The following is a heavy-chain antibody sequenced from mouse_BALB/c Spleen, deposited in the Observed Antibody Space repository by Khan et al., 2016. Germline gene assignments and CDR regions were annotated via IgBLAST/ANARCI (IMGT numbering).Heavy chain of an antibody. CDR1: GFTFSSFG. CDR2: ISSGGSVI. V-gene: IGHV5-17*02. CDR3: GREDY. J-gene: IGHJ2*01. Sequence: EVELVESGGGLVQPGGSRKLSCAASGFTFSSFGMHWVRQAPEKGLEWVAFISSGGSVIYYADTVKGRFTISRDNPTNTLFLQMTSLRSEDTAMYYCGREDYWGQGTTLTVSS.